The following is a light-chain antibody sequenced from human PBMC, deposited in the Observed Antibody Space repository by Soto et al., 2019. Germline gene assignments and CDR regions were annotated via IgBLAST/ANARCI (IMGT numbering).Light chain of an antibody. V-gene: IGKV1-5*01. J-gene: IGKJ2*01. CDR3: QQYNSYT. CDR1: QSISSW. Sequence: DIQMTQSPSTLSASVGDRVTITCRATQSISSWLACYQQKPGKAPKILIYDASSLESGVPSRFSGSGSRSEFTLTISSLQPDDFATYYCQQYNSYTFGQGTKLEIK. CDR2: DAS.